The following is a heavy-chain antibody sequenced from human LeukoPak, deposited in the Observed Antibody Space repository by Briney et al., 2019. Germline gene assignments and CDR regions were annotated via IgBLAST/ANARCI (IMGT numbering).Heavy chain of an antibody. CDR3: ARVRPVRGIDWFDP. CDR1: GYTFTDYY. CDR2: INPNSGGT. J-gene: IGHJ5*02. D-gene: IGHD3-10*01. Sequence: ASVKVSCKASGYTFTDYYIHWVRQAPGQGLVWMGWINPNSGGTNNAPKFQGRVTMTRDTSISTAYMELSRLRSDDTAIYYCARVRPVRGIDWFDPWGQGTLVTVSS. V-gene: IGHV1-2*02.